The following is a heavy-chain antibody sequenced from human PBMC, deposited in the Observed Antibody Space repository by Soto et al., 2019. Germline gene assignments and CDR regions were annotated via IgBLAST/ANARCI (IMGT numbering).Heavy chain of an antibody. CDR3: VRDTRYCSSTSCYRDGMDV. D-gene: IGHD2-2*01. Sequence: QVQLQESGPGLVKPSETLSLTCTVSGGSVSSDNYYWSWIRQPPGKGLEWIGYIYYSGSTNYNPSLKSRDTISVDTSKNQFSLKLSSVTAADTAVYYCVRDTRYCSSTSCYRDGMDVWGQGTTVTVSS. CDR1: GGSVSSDNYY. V-gene: IGHV4-61*01. CDR2: IYYSGST. J-gene: IGHJ6*02.